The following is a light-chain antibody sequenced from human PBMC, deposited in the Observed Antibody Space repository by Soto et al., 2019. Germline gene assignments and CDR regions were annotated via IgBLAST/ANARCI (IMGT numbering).Light chain of an antibody. J-gene: IGLJ1*01. V-gene: IGLV2-14*03. CDR1: SSDIGGYNY. Sequence: QSALTQPASVSGSHGQSITISCTGTSSDIGGYNYVSWYQQHAGKAPKLLIYDVNDRPSGVSNRFSGSKSGNTASLTISGLQAEDEADYFCSSYTSSSTSFVFGTGTKLTVL. CDR3: SSYTSSSTSFV. CDR2: DVN.